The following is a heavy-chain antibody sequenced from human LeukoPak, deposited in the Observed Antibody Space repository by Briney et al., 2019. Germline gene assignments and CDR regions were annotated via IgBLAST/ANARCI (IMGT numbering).Heavy chain of an antibody. J-gene: IGHJ4*02. CDR3: ARDHNTWLLPFDY. D-gene: IGHD3-22*01. V-gene: IGHV3-7*01. CDR2: INHVGTET. CDR1: GLTFSGSW. Sequence: PGGSLRLSCVGPGLTFSGSWMTWLRQAPGKGLEWVASINHVGTETFYVDSVKGRFTISRDNAKNSLYLQMNSLRAEDTAVYYCARDHNTWLLPFDYWGQGTLVTVSS.